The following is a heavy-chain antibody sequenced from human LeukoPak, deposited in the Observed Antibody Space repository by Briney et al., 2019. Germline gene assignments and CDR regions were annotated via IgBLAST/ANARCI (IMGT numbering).Heavy chain of an antibody. J-gene: IGHJ4*02. V-gene: IGHV4-34*01. CDR2: INHSGST. CDR1: GGSFSGYY. Sequence: SETLSLTCAVYGGSFSGYYWSWIRQPPGKGLEWIGEINHSGSTNYNPSLKSRVTISVDTSKNQFSLKLSSVTAADTAVYYCARAQPGDYYDSSGYSYYWGQGTLVTVSS. CDR3: ARAQPGDYYDSSGYSYY. D-gene: IGHD3-22*01.